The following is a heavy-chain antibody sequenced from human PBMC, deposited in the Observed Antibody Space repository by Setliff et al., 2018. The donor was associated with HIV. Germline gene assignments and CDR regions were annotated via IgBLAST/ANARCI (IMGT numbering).Heavy chain of an antibody. J-gene: IGHJ4*02. V-gene: IGHV4-61*05. Sequence: SETLSLTCTVSGDSVNDRSYFWGWIRQPPGKGLEWIGYVLSSGSATYNPSLKSRVAMSVDTSKNQFSLKLSSVTATDTAVYYCARHVPSIPVTTKTPLAYWGQGTLVTVSS. CDR2: VLSSGSA. CDR1: GDSVNDRSYF. D-gene: IGHD4-17*01. CDR3: ARHVPSIPVTTKTPLAY.